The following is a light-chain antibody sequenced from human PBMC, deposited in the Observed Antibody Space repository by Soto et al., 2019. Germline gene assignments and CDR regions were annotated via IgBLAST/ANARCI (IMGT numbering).Light chain of an antibody. CDR3: QHYNSSPPIT. J-gene: IGKJ5*01. Sequence: VLTQSPGTLSLSPGERATLSCRASQSVRSNSLVWYQQKPAQAPRLLIYGASSRATGIPDRFSGGGAGTEFTLTISRLEPEDFAVYYCQHYNSSPPITFGQGTRLEIK. V-gene: IGKV3-20*01. CDR2: GAS. CDR1: QSVRSNS.